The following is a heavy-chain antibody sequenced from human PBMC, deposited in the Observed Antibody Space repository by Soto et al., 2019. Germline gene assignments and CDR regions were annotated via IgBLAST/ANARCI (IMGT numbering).Heavy chain of an antibody. CDR1: GGSISSGGYY. Sequence: SETLSLTCTVSGGSISSGGYYWSWIRQHPGKGLEWIGYIYYSGSTYYNPSLKSRVTISVDTSKNQFSLKLSSVTAADTAVYYCARDGGSSFDAFDIWGQGTMVTVSS. CDR3: ARDGGSSFDAFDI. CDR2: IYYSGST. V-gene: IGHV4-31*03. D-gene: IGHD6-13*01. J-gene: IGHJ3*02.